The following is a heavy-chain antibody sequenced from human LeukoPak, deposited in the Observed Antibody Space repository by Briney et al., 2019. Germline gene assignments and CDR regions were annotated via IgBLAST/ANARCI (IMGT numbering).Heavy chain of an antibody. J-gene: IGHJ6*03. CDR2: IRSKAYGGTT. CDR1: GFTVSSNY. CDR3: TRAVHNCSSTSCPWYYYYYMDV. V-gene: IGHV3-49*04. D-gene: IGHD2-2*01. Sequence: PGGSLRLSCAASGFTVSSNYMSWVRQAPGKGLEWVGFIRSKAYGGTTEYAASVKGRFTISRDDSKSIAYLQMNSLRTEDTAVYYCTRAVHNCSSTSCPWYYYYYMDVWGKGTTVTVSS.